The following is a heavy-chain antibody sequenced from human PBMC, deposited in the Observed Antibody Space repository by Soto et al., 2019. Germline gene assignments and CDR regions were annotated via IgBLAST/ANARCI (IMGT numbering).Heavy chain of an antibody. V-gene: IGHV4-59*01. Sequence: SQTLSLTWSVAEGNIVNYDGRWIRQPLGNGLEWIGYTYYSGSNNYNPSLNSRVTIAVNTSKNQFSLKLTFVTAADLAVYYCGRVSSGWWYFGCWGQGTLVTV. CDR1: EGNIVNYD. D-gene: IGHD6-19*01. CDR2: TYYSGSN. J-gene: IGHJ4*02. CDR3: GRVSSGWWYFGC.